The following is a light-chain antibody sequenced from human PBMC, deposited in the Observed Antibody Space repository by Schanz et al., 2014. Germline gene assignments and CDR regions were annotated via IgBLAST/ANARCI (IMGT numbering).Light chain of an antibody. Sequence: QSALTQPASVSGSPGQSITISCTGTSSDVGAYSYVSWYQQHPGKAPKLVIYGVSKRPSGVPDRFSGSKSGTSASLAITGLQAEDEADYYCQSYDSSLRDVFGTGTKLTVL. CDR3: QSYDSSLRDV. CDR1: SSDVGAYSY. J-gene: IGLJ1*01. CDR2: GVS. V-gene: IGLV2-14*03.